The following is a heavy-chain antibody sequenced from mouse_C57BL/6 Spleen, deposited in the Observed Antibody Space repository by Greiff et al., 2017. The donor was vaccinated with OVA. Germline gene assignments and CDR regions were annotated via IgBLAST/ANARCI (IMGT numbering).Heavy chain of an antibody. J-gene: IGHJ2*01. D-gene: IGHD2-1*01. CDR1: GFTFSDYY. CDR3: ARGEADYGIDY. Sequence: EVQLVESEGGLVQPGSSMKLSCTASGFTFSDYYMAWVRQVPEKGLEWVANINYDGSSTYYLDSLKSRFIISRDNAKNILYLQMSSLKSEDTATYYCARGEADYGIDYWGQGTTLTVSS. CDR2: INYDGSST. V-gene: IGHV5-16*01.